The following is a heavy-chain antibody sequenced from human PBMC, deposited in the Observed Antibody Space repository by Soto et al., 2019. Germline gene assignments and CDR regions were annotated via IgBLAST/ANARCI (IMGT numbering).Heavy chain of an antibody. J-gene: IGHJ6*02. CDR3: ARANHPMGA. CDR1: GYTFTSYY. V-gene: IGHV1-18*01. CDR2: ISAYNGNT. Sequence: QVQLVQSGAEVKKPGASVKVSCKASGYTFTSYYISWVRQAPGQGLEWMGWISAYNGNTKYAQKLQGRVTMTADTAARTAYREGRSLRADDTPVYYCARANHPMGAWGHGTTVTVSS. D-gene: IGHD3-10*01.